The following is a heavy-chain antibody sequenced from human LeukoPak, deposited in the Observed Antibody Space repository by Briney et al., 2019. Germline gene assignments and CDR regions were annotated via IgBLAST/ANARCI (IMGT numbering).Heavy chain of an antibody. CDR3: VKNHGDGGPNWFDP. V-gene: IGHV3-23*01. J-gene: IGHJ5*02. CDR2: ICGNCDRT. D-gene: IGHD5-24*01. Sequence: GGSLTLSCVASGFTLGSQAMSWVRQAPGKGLEWVSAICGNCDRTYYADSVKGRFTISRDNSKNILYLQMNSPRAEDTAVYYCVKNHGDGGPNWFDPWGQGTLVTVSS. CDR1: GFTLGSQA.